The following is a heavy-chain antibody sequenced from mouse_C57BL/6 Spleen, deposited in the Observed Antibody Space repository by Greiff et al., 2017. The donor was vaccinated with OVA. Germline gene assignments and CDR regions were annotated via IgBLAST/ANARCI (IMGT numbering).Heavy chain of an antibody. CDR1: GFTFSNYW. V-gene: IGHV6-3*01. CDR3: TEGIYYDYGFDY. J-gene: IGHJ2*01. D-gene: IGHD2-4*01. Sequence: EVKLQESGGGLVQPGGSMKLSCVASGFTFSNYWMNWVRQSPEKGLEWVAQIRLKSDNYATHYAESVKGRFTISRDDSKSSVYLQMNNLRAEDTGIYYCTEGIYYDYGFDYWGQGTTLTVSS. CDR2: IRLKSDNYAT.